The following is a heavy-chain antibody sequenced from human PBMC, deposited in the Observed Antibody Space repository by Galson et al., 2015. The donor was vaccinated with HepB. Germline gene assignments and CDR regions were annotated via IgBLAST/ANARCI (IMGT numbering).Heavy chain of an antibody. V-gene: IGHV4-34*01. CDR1: GGSFSGYY. CDR3: ARGRTLYNWNHPKINWFDP. D-gene: IGHD1-14*01. CDR2: INHSGST. J-gene: IGHJ5*02. Sequence: SETLSLTCAVYGGSFSGYYWSWIRQPPGKGLEWIGEINHSGSTNYNPSLKSRVTISVDTSKNQFSLKLSSVTAADTAVYYCARGRTLYNWNHPKINWFDPWGQGTLVTVSS.